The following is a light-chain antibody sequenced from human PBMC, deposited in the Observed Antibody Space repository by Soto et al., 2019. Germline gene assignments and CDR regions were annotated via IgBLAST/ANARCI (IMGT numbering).Light chain of an antibody. CDR3: QTWGTGIQV. CDR1: SGHSSYA. J-gene: IGLJ2*01. Sequence: QSVLTQSPSASASLGASVKLTCTLSSGHSSYAIAWHQQRPEKGLRYLMKLNSDGSHSKGDGIPDRFSGSSSGAERYLTISSLQSEDEADYYCQTWGTGIQVFGGGTQLTVL. CDR2: LNSDGSH. V-gene: IGLV4-69*01.